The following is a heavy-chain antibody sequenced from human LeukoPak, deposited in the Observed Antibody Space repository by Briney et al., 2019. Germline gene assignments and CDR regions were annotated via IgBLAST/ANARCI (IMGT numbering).Heavy chain of an antibody. CDR2: ISTYNANT. J-gene: IGHJ4*02. CDR1: GYTFTSYG. CDR3: ARARRNGSGGSCPPLIDY. V-gene: IGHV1-18*01. D-gene: IGHD2-15*01. Sequence: ASVKVSCKASGYTFTSYGISWVRQAPGQGLEWMGWISTYNANTNYAQKLQGRVTLTTDTSTSAAYMELMSLRADDTAGYYCARARRNGSGGSCPPLIDYWGQGTLVTVSS.